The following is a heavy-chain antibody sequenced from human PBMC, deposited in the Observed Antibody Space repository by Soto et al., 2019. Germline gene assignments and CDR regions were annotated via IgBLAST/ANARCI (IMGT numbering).Heavy chain of an antibody. CDR1: GFTFSSYG. Sequence: GESLKISCAASGFTFSSYGMHWVRQAPGKGLEWVAVIWYDGSNKYYADSVKGRFTISRDNSKNTLYLQMNSLRAEDTAVYYCAREYSSSSGNWFDPWGQGTLVTVSS. CDR2: IWYDGSNK. CDR3: AREYSSSSGNWFDP. J-gene: IGHJ5*02. V-gene: IGHV3-33*01. D-gene: IGHD6-6*01.